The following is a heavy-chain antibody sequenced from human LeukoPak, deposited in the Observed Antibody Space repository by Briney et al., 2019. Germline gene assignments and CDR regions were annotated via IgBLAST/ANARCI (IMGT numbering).Heavy chain of an antibody. V-gene: IGHV3-30-3*01. Sequence: GGSLRLSCAASGFTFSSYAMHWVRQAPGKGLEWVAVISYDGSNKYYADSVKGRFTIPRDNSKNTLYLQMNSLRAEDTAVYYCARDYDYYDSSELLRGAAFDIWGQGTMVTVSS. D-gene: IGHD3-22*01. J-gene: IGHJ3*02. CDR2: ISYDGSNK. CDR1: GFTFSSYA. CDR3: ARDYDYYDSSELLRGAAFDI.